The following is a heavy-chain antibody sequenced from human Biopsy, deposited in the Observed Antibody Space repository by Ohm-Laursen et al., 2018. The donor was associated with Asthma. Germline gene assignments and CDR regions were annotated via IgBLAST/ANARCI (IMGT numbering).Heavy chain of an antibody. CDR3: ARVVSYGDIYFGIDV. V-gene: IGHV4-30-4*02. CDR2: VFWSGST. Sequence: SDTLSFTCRVSGGYTGSSDHHWAWIRQAPGKGLEWIGFVFWSGSTHYSRSLERRVSISIDTATNEFSMKLWSVTPADTAVYFCARVVSYGDIYFGIDVWGPGNTVVVS. J-gene: IGHJ6*02. D-gene: IGHD4-17*01. CDR1: GGYTGSSDHH.